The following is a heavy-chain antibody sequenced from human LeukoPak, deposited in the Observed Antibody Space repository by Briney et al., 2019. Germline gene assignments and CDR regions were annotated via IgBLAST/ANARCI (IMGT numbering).Heavy chain of an antibody. CDR3: AKEVHVLLGSYYFDY. V-gene: IGHV3-30*18. D-gene: IGHD3-16*01. CDR2: ISHDGSDK. J-gene: IGHJ4*02. Sequence: GGSLRLSCAASGFNFFGYGMHWVRQAPGKGPQWVAVISHDGSDKYYADSVKVRFTISRDNSKNTLYLQMNSLRDEDTAVYFCAKEVHVLLGSYYFDYWGQGTLVTVSS. CDR1: GFNFFGYG.